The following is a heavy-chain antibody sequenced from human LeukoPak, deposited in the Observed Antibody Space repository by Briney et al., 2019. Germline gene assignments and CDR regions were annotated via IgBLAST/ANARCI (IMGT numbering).Heavy chain of an antibody. CDR1: GFTFSSYA. CDR3: ARDLWFGELLHGFWFDP. D-gene: IGHD3-10*01. Sequence: PGGSLRLSCAASGFTFSSYAMHWVRQAPGKGLEWVAVISYDGSNKYYADSVKGRFTISRDNSKNTLYLQMNSLRAEDTAVYYCARDLWFGELLHGFWFDPWGQGTLVTVSS. J-gene: IGHJ5*02. V-gene: IGHV3-30*04. CDR2: ISYDGSNK.